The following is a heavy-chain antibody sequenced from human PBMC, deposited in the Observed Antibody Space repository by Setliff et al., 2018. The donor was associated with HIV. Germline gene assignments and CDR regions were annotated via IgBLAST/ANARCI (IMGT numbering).Heavy chain of an antibody. Sequence: LSLSCAASGFTFSTYDMHWVRQATGKGLEWVSGIGTVGDTYYPGSVKGRFTISRDNSKNTLYLQMNSLRAEDTAVYYCAKDRDKLLWFGELLSPLDYWGQGTLVTVSS. CDR3: AKDRDKLLWFGELLSPLDY. CDR2: IGTVGDT. V-gene: IGHV3-13*01. D-gene: IGHD3-10*01. CDR1: GFTFSTYD. J-gene: IGHJ4*02.